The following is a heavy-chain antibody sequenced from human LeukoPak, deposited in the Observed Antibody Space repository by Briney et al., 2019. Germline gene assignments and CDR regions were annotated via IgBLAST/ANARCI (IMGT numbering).Heavy chain of an antibody. CDR3: AAYYDSSGCFDC. V-gene: IGHV4-4*07. D-gene: IGHD3-22*01. CDR2: IYTSGST. J-gene: IGHJ4*02. Sequence: SETLSLTCTVSGGSISSYYWSWIRQPAGKGLEWIGRIYTSGSTNYNPSLKSRVTISLDTSKNQFSLKLSSVTAADTAVYYCAAYYDSSGCFDCWGQGTLVTVSS. CDR1: GGSISSYY.